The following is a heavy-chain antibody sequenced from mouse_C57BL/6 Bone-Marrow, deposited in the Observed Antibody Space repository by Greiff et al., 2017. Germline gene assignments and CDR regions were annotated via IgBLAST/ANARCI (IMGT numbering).Heavy chain of an antibody. V-gene: IGHV1-55*01. CDR3: ARTSYGSSYYYAMDY. Sequence: VQLQQSGAELVKPGASVKMSCKASGYTFTSYWITWVKQRPGQGLEWIGDIYPGSGSTNYNEKFKSKATLTVDTSSSTAYMQLSSLTSEDSAVYYCARTSYGSSYYYAMDYWGQGTSVTVSS. D-gene: IGHD1-1*01. J-gene: IGHJ4*01. CDR1: GYTFTSYW. CDR2: IYPGSGST.